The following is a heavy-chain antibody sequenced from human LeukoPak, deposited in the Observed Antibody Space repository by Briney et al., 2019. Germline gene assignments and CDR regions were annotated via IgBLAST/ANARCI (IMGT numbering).Heavy chain of an antibody. Sequence: GGSLRLSCAASGFTFGRYAIHWVRQAPGKGLEWVAVTSYDGSNKYYADSVKGRFTISRDSSKSTLYLQMNSLSAEDTAVYFCAKDRGSYYYGLDVCGQGTTVTVS. CDR3: AKDRGSYYYGLDV. D-gene: IGHD2-15*01. V-gene: IGHV3-30*18. CDR1: GFTFGRYA. CDR2: TSYDGSNK. J-gene: IGHJ6*02.